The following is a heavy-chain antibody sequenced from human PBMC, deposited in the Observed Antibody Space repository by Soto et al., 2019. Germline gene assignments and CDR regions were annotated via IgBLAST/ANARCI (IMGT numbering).Heavy chain of an antibody. Sequence: SETLSLTCTVSGCSISSYYWSWIRQPPGKGLEWIGYIHYSGSTNYNPSLKSRVTISVDTSKNQFSLKLSTATAADTAVYSCARRHGDYDYWGQGTLVTVSS. CDR2: IHYSGST. CDR1: GCSISSYY. J-gene: IGHJ4*02. D-gene: IGHD4-17*01. CDR3: ARRHGDYDY. V-gene: IGHV4-59*08.